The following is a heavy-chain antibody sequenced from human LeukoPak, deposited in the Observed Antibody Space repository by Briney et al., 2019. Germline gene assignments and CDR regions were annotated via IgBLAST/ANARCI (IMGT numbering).Heavy chain of an antibody. J-gene: IGHJ5*02. CDR1: GGSISGYY. V-gene: IGHV4-4*07. D-gene: IGHD1-1*01. CDR3: ARDHNGGFDP. Sequence: SETLSLTCTISGGSISGYYWSWIRQPAGKGLEWIGRIFSRGTTNYNPSLKSRVTMSVDTSKNQFSLKLSSVTAADTAVYYRARDHNGGFDPWGQGTLVTVSS. CDR2: IFSRGTT.